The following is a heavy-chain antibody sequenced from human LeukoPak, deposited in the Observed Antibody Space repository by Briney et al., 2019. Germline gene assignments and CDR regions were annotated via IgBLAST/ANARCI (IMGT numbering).Heavy chain of an antibody. J-gene: IGHJ3*02. D-gene: IGHD4-17*01. Sequence: ASVKGSCKTSGDTFTSYYIHWVRQAPGQGLEWMVIINPSGGSTSYAQKFQGRVTMTRDTSTSTVYMELSSLRSEDTAVYYCASDYGDYVAFDIWGQGTMVTVSS. CDR1: GDTFTSYY. CDR2: INPSGGST. CDR3: ASDYGDYVAFDI. V-gene: IGHV1-46*01.